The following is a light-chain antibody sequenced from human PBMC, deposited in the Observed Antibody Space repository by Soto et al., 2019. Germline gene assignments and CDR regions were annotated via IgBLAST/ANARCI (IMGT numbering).Light chain of an antibody. V-gene: IGLV2-14*01. CDR2: DVR. J-gene: IGLJ1*01. Sequence: QSALTQPASVSGSPGQSITISCTGSSSDVGGHDYVSWYQQHPGKAPKLMIYDVRTRPSGVSGRFSGSKSANTASLTISGLQAEDEADYYCASYTSSSTYVFGTGTKVTVL. CDR3: ASYTSSSTYV. CDR1: SSDVGGHDY.